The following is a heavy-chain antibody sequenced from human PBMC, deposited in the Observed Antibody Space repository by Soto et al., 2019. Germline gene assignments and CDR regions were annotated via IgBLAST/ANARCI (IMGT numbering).Heavy chain of an antibody. CDR1: GGSISSSSYY. CDR2: IYYSGST. D-gene: IGHD3-3*01. V-gene: IGHV4-39*01. CDR3: ARARNYDFWRCFPHLRLDD. J-gene: IGHJ4*02. Sequence: SETLSLTCTVSGGSISSSSYYWGWIRQPPGKGLEWIGSIYYSGSTYYNPSLKSRVTISVDTSKNQFSLKLSSVTAADTAVYYCARARNYDFWRCFPHLRLDDWGQGTLVTVSS.